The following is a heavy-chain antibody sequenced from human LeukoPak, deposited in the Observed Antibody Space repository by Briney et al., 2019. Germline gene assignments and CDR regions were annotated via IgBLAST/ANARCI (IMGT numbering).Heavy chain of an antibody. CDR3: ARGKYYYGSGSYIDAFDI. J-gene: IGHJ3*02. Sequence: GGSLRLSCAASGFTFSSYAMSWVRQAPGKGLEWVGRITNKPNTYTYYAASVKGRFTISGDDSKNTLYLQMNSLKTEDTAVYYCARGKYYYGSGSYIDAFDIWGQGTMVTVSS. CDR1: GFTFSSYA. D-gene: IGHD3-10*01. CDR2: ITNKPNTYT. V-gene: IGHV3-72*01.